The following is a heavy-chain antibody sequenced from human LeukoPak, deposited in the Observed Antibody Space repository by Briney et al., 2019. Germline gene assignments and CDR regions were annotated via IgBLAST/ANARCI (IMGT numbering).Heavy chain of an antibody. CDR1: GFTISSYW. J-gene: IGHJ4*02. CDR3: AKEGRSLQTY. V-gene: IGHV3-7*03. CDR2: IKEDGTET. D-gene: IGHD5-24*01. Sequence: PGGSLRLSCAVSGFTISSYWMSWVRLAPGKGLEWVANIKEDGTETYYVDSVKGRFTISRDNAKNSLYLQMNSLRVEDTAVYYCAKEGRSLQTYWGQGTLVTVSS.